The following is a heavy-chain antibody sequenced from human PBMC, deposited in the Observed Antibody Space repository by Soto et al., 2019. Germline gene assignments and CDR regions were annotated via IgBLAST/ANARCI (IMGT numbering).Heavy chain of an antibody. CDR2: ISYDGSNK. J-gene: IGHJ6*02. V-gene: IGHV3-30*18. Sequence: QVQLVESGGGVVQPGRSLRLSCAASGFTFSSYGMHWVRQAPGKGLEWVAVISYDGSNKYYADSVKGRFTISRDNSKNTLYLQMNSLRAEDTAVYYCAKDHRSNGGRLHYYGMDVWGQGTTVTVSS. CDR3: AKDHRSNGGRLHYYGMDV. CDR1: GFTFSSYG. D-gene: IGHD1-26*01.